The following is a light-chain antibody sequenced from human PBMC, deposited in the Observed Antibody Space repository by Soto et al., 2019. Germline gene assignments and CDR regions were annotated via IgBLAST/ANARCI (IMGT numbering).Light chain of an antibody. V-gene: IGKV3-15*01. CDR2: DTS. Sequence: EVVMTQSPATLSVSPGAGATLSCRASQGIGDTLAWYQHKPGQTPRLLIYDTSTRATGVPARFSGSGSGTDFTLSISRLEPGDFGVYFCHQYGKSPRTFGQGTKVDIK. CDR1: QGIGDT. CDR3: HQYGKSPRT. J-gene: IGKJ1*01.